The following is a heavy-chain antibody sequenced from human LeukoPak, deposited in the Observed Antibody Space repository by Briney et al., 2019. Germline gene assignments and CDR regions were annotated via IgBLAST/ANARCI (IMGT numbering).Heavy chain of an antibody. V-gene: IGHV3-53*01. Sequence: GGSLRLSCAVSGFTVSGNYMSWVRQAPGKGLEWVSLIYSGGTTYYADSVKGRFTISRDNSKNTLYLQMNSLRAEDTAVYYCAKLREWELPDLFDYWGQGTLVTVSS. CDR2: IYSGGTT. D-gene: IGHD1-26*01. CDR3: AKLREWELPDLFDY. J-gene: IGHJ4*02. CDR1: GFTVSGNY.